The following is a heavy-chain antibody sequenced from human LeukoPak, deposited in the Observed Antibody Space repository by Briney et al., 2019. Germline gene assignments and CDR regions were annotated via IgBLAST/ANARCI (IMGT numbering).Heavy chain of an antibody. D-gene: IGHD3-3*01. CDR3: ARESTIFGVVIEYY. CDR1: GGSISSGDYY. J-gene: IGHJ4*02. CDR2: IYYSGST. Sequence: ASETLSLTCTVSGGSISSGDYYWSWIRQPPGKGLEWIGYIYYSGSTYYNPSLKSRVTISVDTSKNQFSLKLSSVTAADTAVYYCARESTIFGVVIEYYWGQGTLVTVSS. V-gene: IGHV4-30-4*01.